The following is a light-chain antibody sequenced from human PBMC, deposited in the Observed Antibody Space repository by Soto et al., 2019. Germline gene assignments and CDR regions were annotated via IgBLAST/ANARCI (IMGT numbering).Light chain of an antibody. CDR2: DVS. J-gene: IGLJ1*01. CDR1: SSDVGGYNF. V-gene: IGLV2-11*01. Sequence: QSALTQPRSVSESPGQSVTISCTGTSSDVGGYNFVSWYQQHPGKAPKLMIYDVSKRPSGVPDRFSGSKSGNTAFLTISGLQAEDEADYYCCSYAGSYTWVFGTGTKVTVL. CDR3: CSYAGSYTWV.